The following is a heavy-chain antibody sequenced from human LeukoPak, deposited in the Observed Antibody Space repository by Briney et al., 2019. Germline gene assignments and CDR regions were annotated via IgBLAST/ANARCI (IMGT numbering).Heavy chain of an antibody. J-gene: IGHJ4*02. CDR3: ARLRDGYPDY. CDR2: IYHSGST. Sequence: SETLSLTCAVSGGSISSGGYSWSWIRQPPGKGLEWIGYIYHSGSTYYNPSLMSRVTISVDRSRNQFSLKLSSVTAADTAVYYCARLRDGYPDYWGQGTLVTVSS. D-gene: IGHD5-24*01. V-gene: IGHV4-30-2*01. CDR1: GGSISSGGYS.